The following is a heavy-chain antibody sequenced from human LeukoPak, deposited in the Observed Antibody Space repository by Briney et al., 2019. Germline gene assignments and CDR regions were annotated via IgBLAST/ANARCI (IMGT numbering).Heavy chain of an antibody. D-gene: IGHD5-18*01. V-gene: IGHV4-59*08. Sequence: SETLSLTCTVSGGSISSYYWSWIRQPPGKGLEWIGYIYYSGSTNYNPSLKSRVTISVDTSKNQFSLKLSSVTAADTAVYYCTRRRGYSYGYGAFDIWGQGTMVTVSS. CDR2: IYYSGST. CDR1: GGSISSYY. J-gene: IGHJ3*02. CDR3: TRRRGYSYGYGAFDI.